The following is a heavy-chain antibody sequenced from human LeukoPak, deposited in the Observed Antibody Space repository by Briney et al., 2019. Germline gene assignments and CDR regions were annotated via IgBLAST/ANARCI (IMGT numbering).Heavy chain of an antibody. CDR3: AKPDKYSYGYNYFDY. CDR1: GFTFSSYG. CDR2: ISGSGGGT. Sequence: GGSLRLSCAASGFTFSSYGMSWVRQAPGKGLEWVSAISGSGGGTYYADSVKGRFTISRDNSKNTLYLQMNSLRAEDTAVYYCAKPDKYSYGYNYFDYWGQGTLVTVSS. D-gene: IGHD5-18*01. V-gene: IGHV3-23*01. J-gene: IGHJ4*02.